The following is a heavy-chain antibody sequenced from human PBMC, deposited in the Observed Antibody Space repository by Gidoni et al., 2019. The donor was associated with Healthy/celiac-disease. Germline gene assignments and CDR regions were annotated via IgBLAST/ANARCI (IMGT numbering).Heavy chain of an antibody. CDR3: ARDGGYSGYDSFDY. D-gene: IGHD5-12*01. CDR1: GFTFSSYA. V-gene: IGHV3-30-3*01. Sequence: QVQLVESGGGVVQPGRSLRLSCAASGFTFSSYAMHWVRQAPGKGLEWVAVISYDGSNKYYADSVKGRFTISRDNSKNTLYLQMNSLRAEDTAVYYCARDGGYSGYDSFDYWGQGTLVTVSS. CDR2: ISYDGSNK. J-gene: IGHJ4*02.